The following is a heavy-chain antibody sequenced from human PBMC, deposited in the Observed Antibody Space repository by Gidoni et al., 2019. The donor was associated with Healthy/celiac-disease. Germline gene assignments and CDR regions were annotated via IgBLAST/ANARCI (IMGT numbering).Heavy chain of an antibody. J-gene: IGHJ6*02. V-gene: IGHV1-2*02. CDR1: GYTFTGYY. CDR2: INPNSGGT. D-gene: IGHD6-13*01. Sequence: QVQLVQSGAEVKKPGASVKVSCKASGYTFTGYYMHWVRQAPGQGLEWMGWINPNSGGTNYAQKVQGRVTMTRDTSISTAYMELSRLRSDDTAVYYCAVGIAAVDWGYYGMDVWGQGTTVTVSS. CDR3: AVGIAAVDWGYYGMDV.